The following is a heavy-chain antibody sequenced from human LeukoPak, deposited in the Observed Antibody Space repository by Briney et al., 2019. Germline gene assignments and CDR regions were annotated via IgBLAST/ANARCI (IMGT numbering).Heavy chain of an antibody. CDR2: TIPVFGIA. CDR3: ARDPKPDLLTFGGPTGGYFDY. CDR1: GYTFTSYD. J-gene: IGHJ4*02. Sequence: SVKVSCKASGYTFTSYDINWVRQAPGQGLEWVGRTIPVFGIANYAQKFQGRVTITEDKSTSTAYMELSSLKSEDTAVYYCARDPKPDLLTFGGPTGGYFDYWGQGTLVTVSS. V-gene: IGHV1-69*04. D-gene: IGHD3-16*01.